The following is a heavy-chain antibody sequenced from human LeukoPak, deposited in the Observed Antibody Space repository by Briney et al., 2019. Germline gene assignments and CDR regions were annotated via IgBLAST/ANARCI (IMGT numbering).Heavy chain of an antibody. Sequence: PSETLSLTCTVSGGSITSYYWSWIRQPPGKGLEWIGYIYYSGSTNYNPSLKSRVTISVDTSKNQFSLKLSSVTAADTAVYYCARHIDDYGDAPDYWGQGTPVTVSS. CDR2: IYYSGST. CDR1: GGSITSYY. CDR3: ARHIDDYGDAPDY. V-gene: IGHV4-59*08. D-gene: IGHD4-17*01. J-gene: IGHJ4*02.